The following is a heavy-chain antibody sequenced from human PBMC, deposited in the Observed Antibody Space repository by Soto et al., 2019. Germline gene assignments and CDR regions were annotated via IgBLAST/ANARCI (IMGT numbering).Heavy chain of an antibody. D-gene: IGHD5-12*01. CDR3: ARDLGMVATGRGY. CDR2: ISSSSSYI. J-gene: IGHJ4*02. Sequence: EVQLVESGGGLVKPGGSLRLSCAASGFTFSSYSMNWVRQAPGKGLEWVSSISSSSSYIYYADSVKGRFTISRDNAKNTLYLQMNGLRAEDTAVDYFARDLGMVATGRGYWGQGTLVTVSS. V-gene: IGHV3-21*01. CDR1: GFTFSSYS.